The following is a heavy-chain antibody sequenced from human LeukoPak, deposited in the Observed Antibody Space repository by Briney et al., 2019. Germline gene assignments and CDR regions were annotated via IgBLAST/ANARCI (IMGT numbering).Heavy chain of an antibody. V-gene: IGHV3-23*01. D-gene: IGHD4-17*01. CDR3: APGNDYGDY. CDR2: ISGSGGST. Sequence: GGSLRLSCAASGLTFSIYAMSWVRQAPGKGLEWVSAISGSGGSTYYADSVKGRFTISRDNSKNTLYLQMNSLRAEDTAVYYCAPGNDYGDYWGQGTLVTVSS. J-gene: IGHJ4*02. CDR1: GLTFSIYA.